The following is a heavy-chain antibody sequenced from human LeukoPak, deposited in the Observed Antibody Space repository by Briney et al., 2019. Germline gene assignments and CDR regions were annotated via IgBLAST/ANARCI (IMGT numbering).Heavy chain of an antibody. D-gene: IGHD3-10*01. CDR1: GYSFSTYW. J-gene: IGHJ4*02. CDR2: IYPGDSDT. Sequence: GESLKISCKGSGYSFSTYWIGWVRQMPGKGLEWMGIIYPGDSDTRYSPSFQGQVTISADKSTSTAYLQWSSLKASDTAMYYCARHYYGSGSYYPVDYWGQGTLVTVSS. V-gene: IGHV5-51*01. CDR3: ARHYYGSGSYYPVDY.